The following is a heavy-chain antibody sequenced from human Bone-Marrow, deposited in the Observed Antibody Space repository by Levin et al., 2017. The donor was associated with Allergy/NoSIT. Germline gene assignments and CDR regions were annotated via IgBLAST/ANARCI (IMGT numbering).Heavy chain of an antibody. Sequence: GESLKISCAASGFTFSRYSMHWVRQAPGKGLEWVAAFWSDGSTKYDADSVKGRFTISRDNSKNTLYLQMSSLRAEDTAVYYCAREGSVTGMRSFDYWGQGTLVTVSS. CDR2: FWSDGSTK. D-gene: IGHD6-19*01. V-gene: IGHV3-33*01. CDR1: GFTFSRYS. J-gene: IGHJ4*02. CDR3: AREGSVTGMRSFDY.